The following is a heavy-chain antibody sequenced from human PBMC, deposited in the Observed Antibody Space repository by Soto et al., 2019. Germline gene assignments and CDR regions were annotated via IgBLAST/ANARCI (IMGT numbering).Heavy chain of an antibody. CDR3: AKDLYSNYGDAFDI. CDR2: ISWNSDNI. J-gene: IGHJ3*02. D-gene: IGHD4-4*01. CDR1: GFTFDYYA. Sequence: PGGSLRLSCAASGFTFDYYAMHWFRQSPGKGLEWVSGISWNSDNIGYADSVEGRFTISRDNVKNSLYLQMNSLGAEDTALYYCAKDLYSNYGDAFDIWGQGTMVTVSS. V-gene: IGHV3-9*01.